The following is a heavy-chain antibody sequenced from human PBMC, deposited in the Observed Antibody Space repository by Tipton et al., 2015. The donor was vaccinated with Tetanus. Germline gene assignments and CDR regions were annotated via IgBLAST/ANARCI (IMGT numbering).Heavy chain of an antibody. CDR2: IYYSGDT. D-gene: IGHD3-22*01. CDR1: GGSISSSSYY. Sequence: TLSLTCTVSGGSISSSSYYWGWIRQPPGKGLEWIGSIYYSGDTYYTPSLKSRLTISVDTSKNQFSLRLTSVTAADTAIYYCARFSYDSGGFYSYFDYWGRGTLVAVSS. CDR3: ARFSYDSGGFYSYFDY. V-gene: IGHV4-39*07. J-gene: IGHJ4*02.